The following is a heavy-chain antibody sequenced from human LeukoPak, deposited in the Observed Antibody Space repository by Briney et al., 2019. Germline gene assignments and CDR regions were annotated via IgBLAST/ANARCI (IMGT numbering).Heavy chain of an antibody. V-gene: IGHV4-59*01. J-gene: IGHJ6*03. Sequence: SETLSLTYTVSGGSISSYYCSWIRQPPGKGLEWIGYIYYSGSTNYNPSLKSRVTISVDTSKNQFSLKLSSVTAADTAVYYCARGVAVAGTGDYYYYYYMDVWGKGATVTVSS. CDR1: GGSISSYY. D-gene: IGHD6-19*01. CDR2: IYYSGST. CDR3: ARGVAVAGTGDYYYYYYMDV.